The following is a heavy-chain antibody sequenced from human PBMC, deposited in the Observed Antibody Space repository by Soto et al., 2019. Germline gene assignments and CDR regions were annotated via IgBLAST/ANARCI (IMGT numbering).Heavy chain of an antibody. J-gene: IGHJ6*02. CDR1: GFTFSSYA. D-gene: IGHD3-22*01. CDR2: ISYDGSNK. CDR3: ARNLEDYDSSGDYDEGGYYGMAV. V-gene: IGHV3-30-3*01. Sequence: QVQLVESGGGVVQPGRSLRLSCAASGFTFSSYAMHWVRQAPGKGLEWVAVISYDGSNKYYADSVKGRFTISRDNSKNRXXLXMXXYGAEDKAVYYCARNLEDYDSSGDYDEGGYYGMAVWGQGSTVTVSS.